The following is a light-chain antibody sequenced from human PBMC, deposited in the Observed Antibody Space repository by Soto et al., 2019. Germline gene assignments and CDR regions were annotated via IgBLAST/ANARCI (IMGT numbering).Light chain of an antibody. CDR1: QSVSSY. CDR3: QQRSNWPPN. V-gene: IGKV3-11*01. Sequence: IVLTQSPATLSLSPGERATLSCRASQSVSSYLAWYQQKPGQAPRLLIYDASNRATGIPARFSGSGSGTDFTLTISSLAPEDFAVYYCQQRSNWPPNFGGGTKVEI. J-gene: IGKJ4*01. CDR2: DAS.